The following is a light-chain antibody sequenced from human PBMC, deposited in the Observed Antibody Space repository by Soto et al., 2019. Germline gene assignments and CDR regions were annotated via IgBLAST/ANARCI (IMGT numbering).Light chain of an antibody. CDR1: QSVSSSS. J-gene: IGKJ3*01. CDR3: QQYGSSLFT. V-gene: IGKV3-20*01. Sequence: EIVLTQSPGTLSLSPGERATLSCRASQSVSSSSLAWYQQKPGQAPRLLVYAASSRATGIPDRFSGSGSGTDCNLNISRLEPDDFAVYYFQQYGSSLFTFGPGTKVDIK. CDR2: AAS.